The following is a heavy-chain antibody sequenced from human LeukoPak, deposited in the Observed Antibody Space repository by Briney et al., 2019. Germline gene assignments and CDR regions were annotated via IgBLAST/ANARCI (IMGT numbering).Heavy chain of an antibody. Sequence: PSETLSLTCTVSGGSISSHYWSWIRQPPGKGLEWIGYIYYSGSTKYNPSLKSRVTMSVDTSRNQFSLKLSSVTAADTAVYYCARGGLENGYHSNDGFDIWGQGTMVTVSS. V-gene: IGHV4-59*11. D-gene: IGHD3-22*01. J-gene: IGHJ3*02. CDR2: IYYSGST. CDR3: ARGGLENGYHSNDGFDI. CDR1: GGSISSHY.